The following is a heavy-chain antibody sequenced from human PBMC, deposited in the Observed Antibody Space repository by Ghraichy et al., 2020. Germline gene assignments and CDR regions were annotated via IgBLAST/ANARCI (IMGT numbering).Heavy chain of an antibody. J-gene: IGHJ4*02. CDR3: TRALSLKYSSGWYHYFDY. CDR2: IRSKAYGGTT. V-gene: IGHV3-49*03. D-gene: IGHD6-19*01. CDR1: GFTFGDYA. Sequence: GGSLRLSCTASGFTFGDYAMSWFRQAPGKGLEWVGFIRSKAYGGTTEYAASVKGRFTISRDDSKSIAYLQMNSLKTEDTAVYYCTRALSLKYSSGWYHYFDYRGQGTLVTVSS.